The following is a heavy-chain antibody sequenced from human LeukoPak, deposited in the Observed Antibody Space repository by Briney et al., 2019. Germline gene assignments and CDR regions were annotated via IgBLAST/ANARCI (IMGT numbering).Heavy chain of an antibody. V-gene: IGHV4-38-2*01. Sequence: PSETLSLTCAVSGYSISGGYYWGWIRQPPGKGLEWIGSIFHTGNTYYNPSLQSRVTISVDTSKNQFSLKLTSMTAADTAVYCCARRPNWFDPWGRGTLVTVSS. CDR1: GYSISGGYY. CDR2: IFHTGNT. J-gene: IGHJ5*02. CDR3: ARRPNWFDP.